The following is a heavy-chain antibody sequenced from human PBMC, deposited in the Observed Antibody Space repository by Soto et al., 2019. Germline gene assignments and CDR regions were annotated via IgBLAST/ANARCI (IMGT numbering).Heavy chain of an antibody. CDR2: IYYSGST. V-gene: IGHV4-59*08. D-gene: IGHD3-10*01. CDR3: ARQDEAYYGSGSYYRWFAP. CDR1: GGSISSYY. J-gene: IGHJ5*02. Sequence: SETLSLTCTVSGGSISSYYWSWIRQPPGKGLEWIGYIYYSGSTNYNPSLKSRVTISVDTSKNQFSLKLSSVTAADTAVYYCARQDEAYYGSGSYYRWFAPWGQGTLVTVSS.